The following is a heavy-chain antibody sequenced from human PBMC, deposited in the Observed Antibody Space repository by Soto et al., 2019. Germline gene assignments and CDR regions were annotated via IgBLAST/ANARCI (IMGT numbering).Heavy chain of an antibody. D-gene: IGHD5-12*01. Sequence: SETLSLTCARYGGSFSGYYWSWIRQPPGKGLEWIGEINHSGITNYNPSLKSRVTISVDTSKNQFSLKLSSVTAADTAVYYCASVVATIPNNNWFDPWGQGTLVT. V-gene: IGHV4-34*01. J-gene: IGHJ5*02. CDR3: ASVVATIPNNNWFDP. CDR1: GGSFSGYY. CDR2: INHSGIT.